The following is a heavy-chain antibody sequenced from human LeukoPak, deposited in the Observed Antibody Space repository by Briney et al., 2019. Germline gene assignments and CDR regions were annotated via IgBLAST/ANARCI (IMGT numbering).Heavy chain of an antibody. CDR3: EAPATV. CDR2: VNEDGTAK. V-gene: IGHV3-7*01. CDR1: GFTCSSCW. D-gene: IGHD4-17*01. Sequence: GGSLRLSCAVSGFTCSSCWMNWVRQAPGKGLEWVATVNEDGTAKFYVDSVKGRFTIFRDNTRSSLDLQMNSLTVEDTAMYYCEAPATVWGQGTLVTVSS. J-gene: IGHJ4*02.